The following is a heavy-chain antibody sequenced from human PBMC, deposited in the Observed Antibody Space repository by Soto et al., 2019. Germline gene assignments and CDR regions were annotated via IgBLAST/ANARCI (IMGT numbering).Heavy chain of an antibody. D-gene: IGHD2-15*01. Sequence: PSETLSLTCTVSGGSISSSSYYWGWIRQPPGKGLEWIGSIYYSGSTYYNPSLKSRVTISVDTSKNQFSLKLSSVTAADTAVYYCARLEWWQRGMDVWGKGTTVTVSS. CDR2: IYYSGST. CDR3: ARLEWWQRGMDV. V-gene: IGHV4-39*01. CDR1: GGSISSSSYY. J-gene: IGHJ6*03.